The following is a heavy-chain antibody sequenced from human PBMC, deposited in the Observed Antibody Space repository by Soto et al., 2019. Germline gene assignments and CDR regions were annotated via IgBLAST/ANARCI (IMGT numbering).Heavy chain of an antibody. CDR2: IYYSGST. D-gene: IGHD4-17*01. Sequence: SETLSLTCTVSGGSISSYYWSWIRQPPGKGLEWIGYIYYSGSTNYNPSLKSRVTISVDTSKNQFSLKLSSVTAADTAVYYCARGVTVTTDWFDPWGQGTLVTVS. CDR1: GGSISSYY. CDR3: ARGVTVTTDWFDP. J-gene: IGHJ5*02. V-gene: IGHV4-59*01.